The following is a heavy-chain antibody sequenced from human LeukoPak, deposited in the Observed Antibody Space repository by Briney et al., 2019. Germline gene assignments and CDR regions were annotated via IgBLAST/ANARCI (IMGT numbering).Heavy chain of an antibody. CDR1: GFTFSSYS. D-gene: IGHD1-26*01. J-gene: IGHJ3*02. V-gene: IGHV3-21*01. CDR2: ISSSSSYI. Sequence: GGSLRLSCAASGFTFSSYSMNWVRQAPGKGLEWVSSISSSSSYIYYAHSLKGRFTISRDNVKNSLYLQMNSLRAEDTAVYYCARDLGSGHAFDIWGQGTMVTVSS. CDR3: ARDLGSGHAFDI.